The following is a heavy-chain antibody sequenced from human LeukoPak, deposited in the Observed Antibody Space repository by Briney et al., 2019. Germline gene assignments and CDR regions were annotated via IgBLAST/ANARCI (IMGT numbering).Heavy chain of an antibody. J-gene: IGHJ5*02. D-gene: IGHD4-17*01. V-gene: IGHV4-39*01. CDR1: GGSISSSSYY. Sequence: SETLSLTCTVSGGSISSSSYYWGWIRQPPGKGLEWIGSIYYSGSTYYNPSLKSRVTISVDTSKNQFSLKLSSVTAADTAVYYCAKGGTVTTTGVNWFDPWGQGTLVTVSS. CDR3: AKGGTVTTTGVNWFDP. CDR2: IYYSGST.